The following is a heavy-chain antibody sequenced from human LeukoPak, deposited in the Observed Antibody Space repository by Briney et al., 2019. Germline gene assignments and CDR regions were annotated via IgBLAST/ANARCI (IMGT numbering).Heavy chain of an antibody. Sequence: SETLSLTCTVSGGSISSSSYYWGWIRQPPGKGLEWIGSIYYSGSTYYNPSLKSRVTISVDTSKNQFSLKLSSVTAADTAVYYCARQGVRWFGELTPPYNWFDPWGQGTLVTVSS. D-gene: IGHD3-10*01. CDR2: IYYSGST. CDR1: GGSISSSSYY. J-gene: IGHJ5*02. CDR3: ARQGVRWFGELTPPYNWFDP. V-gene: IGHV4-39*01.